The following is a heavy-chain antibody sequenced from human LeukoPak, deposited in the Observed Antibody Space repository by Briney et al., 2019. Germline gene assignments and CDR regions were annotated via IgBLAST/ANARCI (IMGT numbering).Heavy chain of an antibody. Sequence: GGSLRLTCVASGFTFSSYGMHWVRQAPGKGLEWVAVISNDGSNKHYADSVKGRFTISRDNSKNTLYLQMNSLRAEDTAVYYCAKENYYESSGYVDYWGQGTLVTVSS. CDR2: ISNDGSNK. J-gene: IGHJ4*02. CDR3: AKENYYESSGYVDY. D-gene: IGHD3-22*01. CDR1: GFTFSSYG. V-gene: IGHV3-30*18.